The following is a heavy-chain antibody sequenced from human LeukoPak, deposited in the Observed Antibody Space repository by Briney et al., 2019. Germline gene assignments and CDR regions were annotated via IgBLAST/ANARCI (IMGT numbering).Heavy chain of an antibody. CDR1: GYTFTGYY. CDR2: INPNRGGT. J-gene: IGHJ4*02. D-gene: IGHD6-19*01. CDR3: ARDPGEGIAVAGGDY. V-gene: IGHV1-2*02. Sequence: ASVKVSCKASGYTFTGYYMHWVRQAPGQGLEWRGWINPNRGGTNYAQKFQGRVTMTRDTSISTVYMELSRLRSDDTAVYYCARDPGEGIAVAGGDYWGQGTLVTVSS.